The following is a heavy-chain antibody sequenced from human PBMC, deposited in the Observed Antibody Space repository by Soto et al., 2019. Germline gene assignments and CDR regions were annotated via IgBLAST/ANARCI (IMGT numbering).Heavy chain of an antibody. D-gene: IGHD4-4*01. J-gene: IGHJ4*02. CDR3: ACEAVDDFSRVFDS. CDR1: GDNVSRNRAA. V-gene: IGHV6-1*01. Sequence: PSQTLSLTSAISGDNVSRNRAAWNWIRPSPTRGLEWLEWTYYRSKWYKDYDLSVKRRITINVDTSYNQISLQLTSLTPEDTFVYYCACEAVDDFSRVFDSWGQGTLVTVSS. CDR2: TYYRSKWYK.